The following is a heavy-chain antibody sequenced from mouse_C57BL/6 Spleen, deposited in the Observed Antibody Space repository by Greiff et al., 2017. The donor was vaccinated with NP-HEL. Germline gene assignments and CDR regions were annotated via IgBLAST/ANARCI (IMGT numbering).Heavy chain of an antibody. Sequence: EVKLVESEGGLEQPGSSMKLSCTASGFTFSDYYMAWVRQVPEKGLEWVANINYDGSSTYYLDSLKSRFIISRDNAKNILYLQMSSLKSEDTATYYCARDYFFDYWGQGTTLTVSS. J-gene: IGHJ2*01. CDR3: ARDYFFDY. CDR2: INYDGSST. CDR1: GFTFSDYY. V-gene: IGHV5-16*01.